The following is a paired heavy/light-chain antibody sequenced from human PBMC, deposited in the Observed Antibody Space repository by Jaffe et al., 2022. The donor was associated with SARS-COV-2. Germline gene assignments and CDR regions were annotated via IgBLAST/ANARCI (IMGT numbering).Heavy chain of an antibody. CDR2: ISGSGGST. D-gene: IGHD3-3*01. V-gene: IGHV3-23*01. CDR1: GFTFSSYA. CDR3: AKDLGLRFLEWLSYAGFDY. J-gene: IGHJ4*02. Sequence: EVQLLESGGGLVQPGGSLRLSCAASGFTFSSYAMSWVRQAPGKGLEWVSAISGSGGSTYYADSVKGRFTISRDNSKNTLYLQMNSLRAEDTAVYYCAKDLGLRFLEWLSYAGFDYWGQGTLVTVSS.
Light chain of an antibody. V-gene: IGKV1-27*01. Sequence: DIQMTQSPSSLSASVGDRVTITCRASQGISNYLAWYQQKPGKVPKLLIYAASTLQSGVPSRFSGSGSGTDFTLTISSLQPEDVATYYCQKYNSAPFTFGPGTKVDIK. CDR3: QKYNSAPFT. J-gene: IGKJ3*01. CDR2: AAS. CDR1: QGISNY.